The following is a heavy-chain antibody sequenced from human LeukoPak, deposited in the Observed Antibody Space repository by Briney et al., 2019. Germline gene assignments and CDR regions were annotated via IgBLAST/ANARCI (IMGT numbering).Heavy chain of an antibody. CDR2: ISSSSNYI. V-gene: IGHV3-21*01. Sequence: GGSLRLSCAASGFTFSSYSMNWVRQAPGKGLEWVSSISSSSNYIYYADSVKGRFTISRDNARNSQYLQMISLRAEDTAVYYCARVAGGSGSSESDYWGQGTLVTVSS. CDR3: ARVAGGSGSSESDY. J-gene: IGHJ4*02. CDR1: GFTFSSYS. D-gene: IGHD3-10*01.